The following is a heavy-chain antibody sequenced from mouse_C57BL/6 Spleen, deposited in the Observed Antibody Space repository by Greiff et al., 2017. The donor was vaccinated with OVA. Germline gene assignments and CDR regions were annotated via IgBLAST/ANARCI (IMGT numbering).Heavy chain of an antibody. CDR2: INPNNGGT. Sequence: VQLQQSGPELVKPGASVKMSCKASGYTFTDYDMHWVKQSHGKSLEWIGYINPNNGGTSYNQKFKGKATLTVNKSPSTAYMELRSLTSEDSAVYYCERLGFTTVVAPYAMDYWGQGTSVTVSS. CDR1: GYTFTDYD. D-gene: IGHD1-1*01. V-gene: IGHV1-22*01. J-gene: IGHJ4*01. CDR3: ERLGFTTVVAPYAMDY.